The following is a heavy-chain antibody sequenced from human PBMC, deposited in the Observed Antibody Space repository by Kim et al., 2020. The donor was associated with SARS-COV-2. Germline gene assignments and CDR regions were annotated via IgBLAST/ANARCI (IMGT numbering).Heavy chain of an antibody. V-gene: IGHV3-23*01. D-gene: IGHD6-19*01. J-gene: IGHJ4*02. Sequence: YADSVMGRFTVSRDNSKNTLYLQMNSLRAEDTAVYYCAKLIAVAGTETDYWGQGTLVTVSS. CDR3: AKLIAVAGTETDY.